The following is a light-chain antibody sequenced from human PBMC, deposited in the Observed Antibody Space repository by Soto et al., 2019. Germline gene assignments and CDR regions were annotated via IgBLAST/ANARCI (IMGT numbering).Light chain of an antibody. V-gene: IGKV3-20*01. CDR3: QQYGSSPTT. CDR1: QSVSSD. CDR2: GAS. J-gene: IGKJ1*01. Sequence: EIVMTQSPATLSVSPVEIAPLSCSASQSVSSDFAWYHQKPGQAPRLLIYGASGRATGIPDRFSGSGSGTDFTLTISRLEPEDFAVYYCQQYGSSPTTFGHGTKVDIK.